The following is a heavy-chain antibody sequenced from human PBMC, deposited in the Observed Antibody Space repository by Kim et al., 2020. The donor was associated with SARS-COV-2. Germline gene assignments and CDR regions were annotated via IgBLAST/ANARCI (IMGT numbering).Heavy chain of an antibody. CDR2: ITGDGGNT. J-gene: IGHJ4*02. Sequence: GGSLRLSCAASGFTFDDYAMHWVRQAPGKGLEWVSFITGDGGNTSYADSVKGRFTISRDNSKNSLSLQMSSLRTEDTALYYCAKDFSDSWGQGTLVTVSS. CDR1: GFTFDDYA. V-gene: IGHV3-43*02. CDR3: AKDFSDS.